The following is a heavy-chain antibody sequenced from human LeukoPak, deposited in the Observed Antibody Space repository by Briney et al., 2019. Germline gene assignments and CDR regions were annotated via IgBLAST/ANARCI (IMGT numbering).Heavy chain of an antibody. V-gene: IGHV4-39*01. CDR1: GGSFSSSSYY. D-gene: IGHD3-10*01. CDR3: AITTYYYGSNLLTPNWFDP. CDR2: IYYSGST. Sequence: SETLSLTCTVSGGSFSSSSYYWGWVRQPPGKGLEWIGCIYYSGSTYYNPSLKSRVTISVDTSKNQFSLKLSSVTAADTALYYCAITTYYYGSNLLTPNWFDPWGQGTLVTVSS. J-gene: IGHJ5*02.